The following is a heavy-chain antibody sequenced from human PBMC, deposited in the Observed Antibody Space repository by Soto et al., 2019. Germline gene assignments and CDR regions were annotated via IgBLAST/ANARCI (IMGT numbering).Heavy chain of an antibody. D-gene: IGHD2-2*01. Sequence: ASVKVSCKACGYTFTSYGISWVRQAPGQGLEWMGWISAYNGNTNYAQKLQGRVTMTTDTSTSTAYMELRSLRSDDTAVYYWAIRLGYCISTSCSSFDYWGQGTLVTVSS. CDR3: AIRLGYCISTSCSSFDY. CDR1: GYTFTSYG. CDR2: ISAYNGNT. J-gene: IGHJ4*02. V-gene: IGHV1-18*01.